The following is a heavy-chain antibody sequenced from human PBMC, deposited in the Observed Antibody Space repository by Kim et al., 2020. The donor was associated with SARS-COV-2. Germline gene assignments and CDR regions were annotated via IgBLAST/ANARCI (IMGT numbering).Heavy chain of an antibody. V-gene: IGHV3-64D*06. J-gene: IGHJ5*02. D-gene: IGHD2-2*01. CDR2: GDTT. Sequence: GDTTYDADLVKGRSTISRDNSKNTLHLQMSSLRGEDTAVYYWVRGSRGVDPWGQGTLVTVSS. CDR3: VRGSRGVDP.